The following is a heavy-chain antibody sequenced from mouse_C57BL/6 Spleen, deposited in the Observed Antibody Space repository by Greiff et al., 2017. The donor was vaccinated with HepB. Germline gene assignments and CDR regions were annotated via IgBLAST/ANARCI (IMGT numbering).Heavy chain of an antibody. CDR2: IDPSDSYT. J-gene: IGHJ3*01. CDR1: GYTFTSYW. Sequence: VQLQQPGAELVKPGASVKLSCKASGYTFTSYWMQWVKQRPGQGLEWIGEIDPSDSYTNYNQKFKGKATLTVDTSSSTAYMQLSSLTSEDSAVYYCARGRLLRYLFAYWGQGTLVTVSA. V-gene: IGHV1-50*01. CDR3: ARGRLLRYLFAY. D-gene: IGHD1-1*01.